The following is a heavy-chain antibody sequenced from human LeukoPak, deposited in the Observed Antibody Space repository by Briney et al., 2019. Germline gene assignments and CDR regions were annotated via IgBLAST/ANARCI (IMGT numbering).Heavy chain of an antibody. J-gene: IGHJ4*02. V-gene: IGHV3-33*01. CDR2: IWYDGSNK. CDR3: ARERSSGWYFDY. Sequence: PGGSLRLSCAASGFTFSSYGMHWVRQAPGKGLEWVAVIWYDGSNKYYADSVKGRFTISRDNSKNTLYLQMSSLRAEDTAVYYCARERSSGWYFDYWGQGTLVTVSS. D-gene: IGHD6-19*01. CDR1: GFTFSSYG.